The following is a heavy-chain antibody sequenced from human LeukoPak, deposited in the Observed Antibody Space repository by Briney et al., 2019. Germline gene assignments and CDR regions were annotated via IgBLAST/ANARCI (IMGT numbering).Heavy chain of an antibody. CDR2: IGAYNGNT. CDR3: VRESGGYYGGAFDY. CDR1: GYSFPNYG. Sequence: ASVKVSCKASGYSFPNYGINWVRQAPGQGLEWMGWIGAYNGNTNYAQKLQGRVTMTTDTSTSTAYMERRSLRSDDTAVYYCVRESGGYYGGAFDYWGQGTLVTVSS. V-gene: IGHV1-18*01. J-gene: IGHJ4*02. D-gene: IGHD3-22*01.